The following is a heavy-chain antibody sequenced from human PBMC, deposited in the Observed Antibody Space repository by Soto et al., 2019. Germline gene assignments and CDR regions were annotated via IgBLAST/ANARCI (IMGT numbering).Heavy chain of an antibody. CDR2: ISWNSGSI. Sequence: EVQLVESGGGLVQPGRSLRLSCAASGFTFDDYAMHWVRQAPGKGLEWVSGISWNSGSIGYADSVKGRFTISRDNAKNSLYLQMNSLSAEDTAVYYCAKDIIESSGWYMNAFDIWGQGTMVTVSS. CDR1: GFTFDDYA. CDR3: AKDIIESSGWYMNAFDI. D-gene: IGHD6-19*01. J-gene: IGHJ3*02. V-gene: IGHV3-9*01.